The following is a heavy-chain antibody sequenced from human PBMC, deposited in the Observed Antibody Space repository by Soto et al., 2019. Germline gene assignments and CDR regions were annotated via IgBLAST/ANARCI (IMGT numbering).Heavy chain of an antibody. V-gene: IGHV1-18*01. CDR2: LSAYNGNT. CDR1: GYTFTNFG. J-gene: IGHJ4*02. D-gene: IGHD2-21*02. Sequence: QVQLVQSGAEVKKPGASVKVSCKASGYTFTNFGISWVRQAPGQGLEWMGGLSAYNGNTNYAQNFQGRVNMTTDTTTSTAYMELRSLRSDDTAVYYCARGVTPIDYGGQVTLITVSS. CDR3: ARGVTPIDY.